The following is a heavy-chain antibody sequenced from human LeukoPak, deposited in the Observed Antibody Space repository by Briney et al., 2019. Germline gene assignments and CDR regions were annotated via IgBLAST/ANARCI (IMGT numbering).Heavy chain of an antibody. CDR2: ISGSGGST. J-gene: IGHJ4*02. Sequence: GGSLRLSCAASGFTFSSYAMSWVRQAPGKGLEWVSAISGSGGSTYCADSVKGRFTISRDNSKNTLYLQMNSLRAEDTAVYYCAKARGYFDSTAYRYFDYWGQGTLVTVSS. D-gene: IGHD3-22*01. CDR1: GFTFSSYA. V-gene: IGHV3-23*01. CDR3: AKARGYFDSTAYRYFDY.